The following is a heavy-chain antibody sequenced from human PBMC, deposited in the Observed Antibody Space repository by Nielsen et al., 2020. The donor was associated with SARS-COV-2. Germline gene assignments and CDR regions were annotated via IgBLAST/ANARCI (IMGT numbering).Heavy chain of an antibody. CDR1: GGSISSDNW. V-gene: IGHV4-4*02. J-gene: IGHJ6*02. D-gene: IGHD2/OR15-2a*01. CDR2: IYHSGAT. Sequence: SETLSLTCAVSGGSISSDNWWQWVRQPPGKGLEWIGEIYHSGATGYNPSLQSRVYISVDKSKNQFSLKLTSLTAADTAVYYCARGFLGMDVWGQGTTVTVSS. CDR3: ARGFLGMDV.